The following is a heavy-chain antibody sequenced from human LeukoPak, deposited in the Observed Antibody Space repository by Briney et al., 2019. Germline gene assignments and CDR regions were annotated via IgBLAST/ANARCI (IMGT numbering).Heavy chain of an antibody. CDR2: IYSGGRT. V-gene: IGHV3-53*01. J-gene: IGHJ4*02. CDR1: GFTVSSNN. D-gene: IGHD4-17*01. CDR3: ARDGQDYGDYFWYFDY. Sequence: GGSLRLSCAASGFTVSSNNMNWVRQSPGKGLEWVSAIYSGGRTNYADSVKGRFAISRDIPKNTLYLKMDSLRVAHRAVYYCARDGQDYGDYFWYFDYWGQGTLVTVSS.